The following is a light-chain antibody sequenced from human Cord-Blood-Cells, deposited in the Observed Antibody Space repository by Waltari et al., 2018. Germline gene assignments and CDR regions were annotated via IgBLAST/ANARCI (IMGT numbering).Light chain of an antibody. V-gene: IGKV3-20*01. J-gene: IGKJ4*01. Sequence: EIVLTQSPGTLSLSPAERATLSCRASQSVSSSYLAWYQQKPGQAPRRLIYGASSRATGIPARFSGSESGTDFTLTISRLGPEDFAVYDCQQYGSLPLTFGGGTKVEIK. CDR1: QSVSSSY. CDR3: QQYGSLPLT. CDR2: GAS.